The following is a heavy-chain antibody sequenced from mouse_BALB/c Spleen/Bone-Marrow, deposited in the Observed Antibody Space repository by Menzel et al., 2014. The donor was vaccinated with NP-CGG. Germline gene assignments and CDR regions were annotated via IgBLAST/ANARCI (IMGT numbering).Heavy chain of an antibody. D-gene: IGHD4-1*01. Sequence: DVKLVESGGGLVQPGGSRKLSCAASGFTFSSFRMHWVRQAPEKGLEWVAYISSGSSPIFYADTVKGRFTTSRDNPKNTLFLQMASLRSEDTAIYYCTRGGNWEDFDYWGQGTTLTVSS. CDR2: ISSGSSPI. CDR3: TRGGNWEDFDY. J-gene: IGHJ2*01. V-gene: IGHV5-17*02. CDR1: GFTFSSFR.